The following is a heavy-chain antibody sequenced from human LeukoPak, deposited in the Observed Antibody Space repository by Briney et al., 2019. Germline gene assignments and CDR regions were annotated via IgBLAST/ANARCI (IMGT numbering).Heavy chain of an antibody. CDR3: AKDWQYYYDSSGHLQH. J-gene: IGHJ1*01. Sequence: KTGGSLRLSCATPGFTFDYYAMPWGRQAPGKGLEWVSLISGDGGNTYYADSVKGRFTISRDNSKNSLYLQMNSLKTEDTALYYCAKDWQYYYDSSGHLQHWGQGTLVTVSS. CDR1: GFTFDYYA. V-gene: IGHV3-43*02. D-gene: IGHD3-22*01. CDR2: ISGDGGNT.